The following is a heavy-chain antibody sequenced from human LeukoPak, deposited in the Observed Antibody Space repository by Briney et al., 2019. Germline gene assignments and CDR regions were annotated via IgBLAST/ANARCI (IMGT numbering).Heavy chain of an antibody. V-gene: IGHV3-21*01. Sequence: SGGSLRLSCAASGFTFSSYALHWVRQAPGKGLEWVSSISSSSSYIYYADSVKGRFTISRDNAKNSLYLQMNSLRAEDTAVYYCARDLELLDYWGQGTLATVSS. CDR2: ISSSSSYI. CDR1: GFTFSSYA. CDR3: ARDLELLDY. J-gene: IGHJ4*02. D-gene: IGHD1-7*01.